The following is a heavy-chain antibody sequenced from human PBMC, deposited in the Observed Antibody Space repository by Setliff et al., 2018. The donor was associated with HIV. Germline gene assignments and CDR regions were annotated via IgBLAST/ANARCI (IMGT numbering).Heavy chain of an antibody. D-gene: IGHD3-10*01. CDR1: GNTFSSHY. V-gene: IGHV1-46*01. Sequence: ASVKVSCKASGNTFSSHYMHWVRQAPGKGLEWMGLINPSGDITSYAEKFQGGVTMTRDTSTSTVYMELRSLRSEDTAIYYCASKGGSGNYPDSDAFDIWGQGTLVTVSS. J-gene: IGHJ3*02. CDR3: ASKGGSGNYPDSDAFDI. CDR2: INPSGDIT.